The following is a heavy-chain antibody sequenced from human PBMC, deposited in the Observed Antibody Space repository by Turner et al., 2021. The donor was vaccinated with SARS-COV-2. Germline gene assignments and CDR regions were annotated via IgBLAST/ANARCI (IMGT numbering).Heavy chain of an antibody. Sequence: QVQLQESGPGLLNPSETLSLSCTVSGGSISSYYCSWIRQPAGKRLECIVRIYTRGSNDYNHSLKSRVTMSGDTSKNQFYLKLSSVTAEDTAVYYCARDRLITMVRGVTYYYYGMDVWGQGTTVTVSS. D-gene: IGHD3-10*01. J-gene: IGHJ6*02. CDR1: GGSISSYY. CDR3: ARDRLITMVRGVTYYYYGMDV. CDR2: IYTRGSN. V-gene: IGHV4-4*07.